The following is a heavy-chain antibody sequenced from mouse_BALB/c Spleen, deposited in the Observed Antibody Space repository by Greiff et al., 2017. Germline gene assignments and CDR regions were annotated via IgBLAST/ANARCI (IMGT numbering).Heavy chain of an antibody. CDR2: ISSGSSTI. D-gene: IGHD1-1*01. V-gene: IGHV5-17*02. J-gene: IGHJ4*01. CDR1: GFTFSSFG. CDR3: ARGFITTVVAPYYYAMDY. Sequence: EVQRVESGGGLVQPGGSRKLSCAASGFTFSSFGMHWVRQAPEKGLEWVAYISSGSSTIYYADTVKGRFTISRDNPKNTLFLQMTSLRSEDTAMYYCARGFITTVVAPYYYAMDYWGQGTSVTVSS.